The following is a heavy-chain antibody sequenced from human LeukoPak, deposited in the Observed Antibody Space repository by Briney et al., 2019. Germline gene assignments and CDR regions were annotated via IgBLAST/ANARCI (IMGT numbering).Heavy chain of an antibody. CDR3: ARERYKTSPDY. J-gene: IGHJ4*02. D-gene: IGHD1-14*01. CDR1: GFTFSSSA. CDR2: ISDSGITI. Sequence: GGSLRLSCAASGFTFSSSAMSWVRQAPGKGLEWVSAISDSGITIYYADSVKGRFTVSRDNSKNTLYLQMNSLRAEDTALYHCARERYKTSPDYWGQGTLVTVSS. V-gene: IGHV3-23*01.